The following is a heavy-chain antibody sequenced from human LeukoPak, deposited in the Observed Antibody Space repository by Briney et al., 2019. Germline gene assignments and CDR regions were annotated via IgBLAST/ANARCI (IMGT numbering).Heavy chain of an antibody. J-gene: IGHJ5*02. D-gene: IGHD3-9*01. CDR2: ISAYNGNT. V-gene: IGHV1-18*01. CDR3: ARVDGADPDILTGYLTTNWFDP. Sequence: ASVKVSCKASGYTFTSYGISWVRQAPGQGLEWMGWISAYNGNTNYAQKLQGRVTMTTDTSTSTAYMELRSLRSDDTAVYYCARVDGADPDILTGYLTTNWFDPWGQGTLVTVSS. CDR1: GYTFTSYG.